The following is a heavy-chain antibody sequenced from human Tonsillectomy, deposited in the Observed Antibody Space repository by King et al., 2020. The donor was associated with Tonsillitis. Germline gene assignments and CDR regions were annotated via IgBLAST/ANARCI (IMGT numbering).Heavy chain of an antibody. CDR1: GFTFSDYS. Sequence: QLVESGGGLVLPGGSLRLSCAASGFTFSDYSMNWVRQAPGKWLEWVSHIRRRGSDIFYADSVKGRFTLARDNAKNSLYLQMNSLRAEDTAVYFCARDKDWAFDYWGQGTLVTVSS. J-gene: IGHJ4*02. CDR3: ARDKDWAFDY. D-gene: IGHD3/OR15-3a*01. V-gene: IGHV3-48*01. CDR2: IRRRGSDI.